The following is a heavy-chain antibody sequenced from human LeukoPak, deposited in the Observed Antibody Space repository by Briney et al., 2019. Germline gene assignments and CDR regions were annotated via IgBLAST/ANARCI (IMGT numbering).Heavy chain of an antibody. Sequence: GGSLRLSCAASGFTFSSYAMSWVRQAPGKGLEWVSAISGSGGSTYYADSVKGRFTISRDNSKNTLYLQMNSLRAEDTALYYCARDMVSLIVVVPAAIDYWGQGTLVTVSS. CDR2: ISGSGGST. V-gene: IGHV3-23*01. J-gene: IGHJ4*02. CDR1: GFTFSSYA. D-gene: IGHD2-2*01. CDR3: ARDMVSLIVVVPAAIDY.